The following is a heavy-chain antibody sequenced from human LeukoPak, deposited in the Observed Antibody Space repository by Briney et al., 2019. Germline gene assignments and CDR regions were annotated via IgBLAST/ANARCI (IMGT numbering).Heavy chain of an antibody. CDR3: ARGSSGWRADY. D-gene: IGHD6-19*01. V-gene: IGHV4-38-2*02. CDR1: GYSISSGYY. CDR2: IYHSGST. Sequence: SETPSLTCTVSGYSISSGYYWGWIRQPPGKGLEWIGSIYHSGSTYYNPSLKSRVTISVDTSKNQFSLKLSSVTAADTAVYYCARGSSGWRADYWGQGTLVTVSS. J-gene: IGHJ4*02.